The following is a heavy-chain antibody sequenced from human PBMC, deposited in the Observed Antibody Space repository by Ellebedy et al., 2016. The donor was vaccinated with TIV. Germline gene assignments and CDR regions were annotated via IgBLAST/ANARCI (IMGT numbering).Heavy chain of an antibody. D-gene: IGHD2-15*01. V-gene: IGHV4-61*01. J-gene: IGHJ6*02. Sequence: GSLRLSCTVAGDSVSSGRCYWNWIRQPPGKGLEWIGYRYYTGTTNYNPSLKSRVTISEDTSKNQFSLKLRSVGAGDTAVYYCAGACYSPYAMDVWGQGTTVTVS. CDR2: RYYTGTT. CDR3: AGACYSPYAMDV. CDR1: GDSVSSGRCY.